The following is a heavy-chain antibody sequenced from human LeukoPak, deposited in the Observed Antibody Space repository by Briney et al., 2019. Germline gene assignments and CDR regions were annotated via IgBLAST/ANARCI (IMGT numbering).Heavy chain of an antibody. J-gene: IGHJ4*02. D-gene: IGHD1-1*01. CDR2: IGGPGAPT. V-gene: IGHV3-23*01. CDR1: GLTFSSYS. Sequence: GGSLRLSCVASGLTFSSYSLTWVRQTPEKGLAWVSIIGGPGAPTFYADSVEGRFTISRDNSKNTLYLQMNSLRAEDTAVYYCAKGGTRSVKPWDWGQGTLVTVSS. CDR3: AKGGTRSVKPWD.